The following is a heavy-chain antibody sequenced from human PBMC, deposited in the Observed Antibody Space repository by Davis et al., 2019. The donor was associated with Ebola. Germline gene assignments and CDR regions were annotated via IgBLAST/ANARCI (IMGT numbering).Heavy chain of an antibody. J-gene: IGHJ4*02. CDR3: ARGDSYYDPSGYYAGPEAPDH. V-gene: IGHV4-30-4*07. CDR1: GGFVSSGGYS. CDR2: YYYTGTT. D-gene: IGHD3-22*01. Sequence: SHTLSLTCGVSGGFVSSGGYSWSWIRQPPGKGLEWIGHYYYTGTTHYNPSLKSRVTISVDTSKNQFSLKLSSVTAADTAVYYCARGDSYYDPSGYYAGPEAPDHWGQGTLVSVSS.